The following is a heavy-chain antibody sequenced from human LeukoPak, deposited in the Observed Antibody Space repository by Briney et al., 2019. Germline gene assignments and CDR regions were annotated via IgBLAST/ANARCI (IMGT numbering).Heavy chain of an antibody. CDR3: ARVGSWDAFDI. J-gene: IGHJ3*02. Sequence: GGSLRLSCVASGFTFSSYAMHWVRQAPGKGPEYVSAITSNGGNTYYANSVKGRFTISRDNSKNTLYLQMGSLRAEDMAVYYCARVGSWDAFDIWGQGTMVTVSS. CDR2: ITSNGGNT. CDR1: GFTFSSYA. V-gene: IGHV3-64*01. D-gene: IGHD1-26*01.